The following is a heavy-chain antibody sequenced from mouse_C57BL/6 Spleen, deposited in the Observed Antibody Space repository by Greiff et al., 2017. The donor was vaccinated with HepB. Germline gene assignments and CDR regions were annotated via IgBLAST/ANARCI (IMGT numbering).Heavy chain of an antibody. V-gene: IGHV3-6*01. CDR1: GYSITSGYY. D-gene: IGHD1-1*01. J-gene: IGHJ1*03. CDR3: ATHGGVVATRWYFDV. Sequence: EVKLVESGPGLVKPSQSLSLTCSVTGYSITSGYYWNWIRQFPGNKLEWMGYISYDGSNNYNPSLKNRISITRDTSKNQFFLKLNSVTTEDTATYYCATHGGVVATRWYFDVWGTGTTVTVSS. CDR2: ISYDGSN.